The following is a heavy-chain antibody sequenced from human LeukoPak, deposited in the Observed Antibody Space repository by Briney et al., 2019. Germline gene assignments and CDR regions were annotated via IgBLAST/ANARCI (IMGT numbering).Heavy chain of an antibody. V-gene: IGHV3-48*01. CDR3: AKDLVPAANYYYYYMDV. Sequence: GGSLRLSCAASGFTFSSYAMHWVRQAPGKGLEWVSYISSSGSTIYYADSVKGRFTISRDNSKNTLYLQMNSLRAEDTAVYYCAKDLVPAANYYYYYMDVWGKGTTVTISS. CDR1: GFTFSSYA. J-gene: IGHJ6*03. D-gene: IGHD2-2*01. CDR2: ISSSGSTI.